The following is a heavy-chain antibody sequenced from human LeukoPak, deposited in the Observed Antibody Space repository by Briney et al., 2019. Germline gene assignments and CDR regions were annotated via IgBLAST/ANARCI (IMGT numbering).Heavy chain of an antibody. Sequence: PGGSLRLSCAASGFTFSSYWMPWVRQAPGKGLVWVSRIKSDGSGTNYADSVKGRFTISRDNAKNTLYLQMNSLRAEDTAVYYCARRNTAMITGFDYWGRGTLVTVSS. D-gene: IGHD5-18*01. CDR2: IKSDGSGT. CDR1: GFTFSSYW. V-gene: IGHV3-74*01. J-gene: IGHJ4*02. CDR3: ARRNTAMITGFDY.